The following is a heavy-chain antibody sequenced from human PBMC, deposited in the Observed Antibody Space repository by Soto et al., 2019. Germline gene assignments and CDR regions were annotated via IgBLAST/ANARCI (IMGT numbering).Heavy chain of an antibody. V-gene: IGHV1-69*13. Sequence: SVKVSCKASGGTFSSYAISWVRQAPGQGLEWMGGIIPIFGTANYAQKFQGRVTITADESTSTAYMELSSLRSEDTAVYYCASNRRRGYDMYDYWGQGTLVTVSS. CDR2: IIPIFGTA. CDR1: GGTFSSYA. CDR3: ASNRRRGYDMYDY. D-gene: IGHD3-9*01. J-gene: IGHJ4*02.